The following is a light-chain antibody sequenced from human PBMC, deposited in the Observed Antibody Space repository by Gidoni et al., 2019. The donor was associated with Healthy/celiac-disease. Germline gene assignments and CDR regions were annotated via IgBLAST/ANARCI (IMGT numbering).Light chain of an antibody. CDR1: SGHSSNA. J-gene: IGLJ3*02. CDR2: LTSDGSH. CDR3: QTWGTGIRV. Sequence: QLVLTQSPSASASLGASVKLTCTLSSGHSSNAIAWHQQQPEKGPRYLMKLTSDGSHSKWDGIPDRFSGSSSGAERYLTISSLQSEDEADYYCQTWGTGIRVFGGGTKLTVL. V-gene: IGLV4-69*01.